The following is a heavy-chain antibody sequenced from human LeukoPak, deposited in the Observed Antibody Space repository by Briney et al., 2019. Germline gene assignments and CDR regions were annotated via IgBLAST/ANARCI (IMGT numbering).Heavy chain of an antibody. V-gene: IGHV3-21*01. CDR1: GFTFSSYS. D-gene: IGHD2-2*01. J-gene: IGHJ4*02. CDR2: ISSSSYI. CDR3: ARGGCSSTSCYCDY. Sequence: PGGSLRLSCAASGFTFSSYSMNWVRQAPGKGLEWVSSISSSSYIYYADSVKGRFTISRDNAKNSLYLQMNSLRAEDTAVYYCARGGCSSTSCYCDYWGQGTLVTVSS.